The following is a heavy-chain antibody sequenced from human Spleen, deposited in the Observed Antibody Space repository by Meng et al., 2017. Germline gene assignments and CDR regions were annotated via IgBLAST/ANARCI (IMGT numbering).Heavy chain of an antibody. J-gene: IGHJ3*02. CDR2: ISTMSSYI. CDR3: ARVSGHGVIPDAFDI. Sequence: GASLKISCAASGFSFSSYSMNWVRQAPGKGLEWVPSISTMSSYIFYADSVMGRFTISRDNAKNSLYLQMNSLKAEDTAVYYCARVSGHGVIPDAFDIWGQGTMVTVSS. V-gene: IGHV3-21*01. CDR1: GFSFSSYS. D-gene: IGHD2-21*01.